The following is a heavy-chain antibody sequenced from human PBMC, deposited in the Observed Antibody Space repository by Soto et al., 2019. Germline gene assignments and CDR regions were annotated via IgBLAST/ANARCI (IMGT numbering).Heavy chain of an antibody. V-gene: IGHV3-30*18. CDR2: ISYDGSNK. CDR1: GFIFSDHG. CDR3: AKDHSTGYYYRGWYFDL. J-gene: IGHJ2*01. D-gene: IGHD3-22*01. Sequence: QVQLVESGGGVVQPGRSLRLSCAASGFIFSDHGMHWVRQAPGKGLEWVAVISYDGSNKNYADSVKGRFTISRDNSKNTLYLQMNSLRAEDTAVYYCAKDHSTGYYYRGWYFDLWGRGTLVTVSS.